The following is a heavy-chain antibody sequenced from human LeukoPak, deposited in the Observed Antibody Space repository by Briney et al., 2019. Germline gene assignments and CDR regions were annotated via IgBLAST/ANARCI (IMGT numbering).Heavy chain of an antibody. Sequence: GGSLRLSCAASGFTFSSYGMHSVPQAPGKGLEWVAVIWSDGSAKYYADSVTGRVTISRDNSKSTLYLQIYSLRAEDTAVYYCVRVRSVSSAWRAFDIWGQGTMVIVSS. J-gene: IGHJ3*02. CDR1: GFTFSSYG. V-gene: IGHV3-33*01. CDR2: IWSDGSAK. D-gene: IGHD6-19*01. CDR3: VRVRSVSSAWRAFDI.